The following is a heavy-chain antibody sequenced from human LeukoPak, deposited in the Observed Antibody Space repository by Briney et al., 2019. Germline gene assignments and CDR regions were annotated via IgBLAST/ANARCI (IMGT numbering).Heavy chain of an antibody. CDR3: ARWGYYYGMDV. CDR2: INHSGST. D-gene: IGHD3-16*01. J-gene: IGHJ6*02. CDR1: GGSLSGYY. Sequence: SETLSLTCAVYGGSLSGYYWSWIRQPPGKGLEWIGEINHSGSTNYNPSLKSRVTISVDTSKNQFSLKLSSVTAADTAVYYCARWGYYYGMDVWGQGTTVTVSS. V-gene: IGHV4-34*01.